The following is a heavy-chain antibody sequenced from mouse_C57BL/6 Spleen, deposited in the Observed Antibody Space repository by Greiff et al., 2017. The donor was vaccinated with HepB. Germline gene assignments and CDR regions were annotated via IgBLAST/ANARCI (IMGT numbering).Heavy chain of an antibody. CDR2: ISDGGSYT. V-gene: IGHV5-4*03. J-gene: IGHJ3*01. CDR3: ARRNYDELFAY. Sequence: EVKVVESGGGLVKPGGSLKLSCAASGFTFSSYAMSWVRQTPEKRLEWVATISDGGSYTYYPDNVKGRFTISRDNAKNNLYLQMSHLKSEDTAMYYCARRNYDELFAYWGQGTLVTVSA. CDR1: GFTFSSYA. D-gene: IGHD2-4*01.